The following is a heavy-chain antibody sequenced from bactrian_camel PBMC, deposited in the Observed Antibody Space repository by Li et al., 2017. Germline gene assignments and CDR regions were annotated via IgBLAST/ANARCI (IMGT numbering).Heavy chain of an antibody. J-gene: IGHJ6*01. V-gene: IGHV3S53*01. CDR2: IDSDGTT. Sequence: HVQLVESGGGSVQAGGSLRLSCVVYGYDYITYCMGWFRQAPGKEGEGVAAIDSDGTTSYTNSVEGRFTLSQDNAKNTLYLQMNSLKSEDTAMYYCAADRNPGYRYCTMAARGQAPPADSGYWAQGTQVTVS. CDR1: GYDYITYC. CDR3: AADRNPGYRYCTMAARGQAPPADSGY. D-gene: IGHD5*01.